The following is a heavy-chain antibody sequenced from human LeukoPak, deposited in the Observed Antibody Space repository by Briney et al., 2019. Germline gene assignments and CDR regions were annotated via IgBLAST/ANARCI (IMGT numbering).Heavy chain of an antibody. V-gene: IGHV3-23*01. D-gene: IGHD2-8*01. CDR3: AKVGYCSNNCFRTHDY. J-gene: IGHJ4*02. CDR2: ISGDGGVT. Sequence: GGSLRHSCVASGFSFSESVMSWVRQAPGKGLEWVSAISGDGGVTYYAASVRGRFTISRDNSKNTVYLQLNSLRAEDTATYYCAKVGYCSNNCFRTHDYWGQETLVTVSS. CDR1: GFSFSESV.